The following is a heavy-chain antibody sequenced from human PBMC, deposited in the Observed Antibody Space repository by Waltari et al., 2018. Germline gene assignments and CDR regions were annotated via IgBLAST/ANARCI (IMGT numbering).Heavy chain of an antibody. V-gene: IGHV4-4*07. CDR3: ATSSPTIYFQH. CDR2: IFTSDST. CDR1: GGSISSYY. J-gene: IGHJ1*01. Sequence: QMQLQESGPGLVKPSETLYPTCTVSGGSISSYYWSWVRQPAGKGLAWIGRIFTSDSTNFNPSLKSRVTMSVDTSTNQFSLKLSSVTAADTAVYYCATSSPTIYFQHWGQGTLVTVSS.